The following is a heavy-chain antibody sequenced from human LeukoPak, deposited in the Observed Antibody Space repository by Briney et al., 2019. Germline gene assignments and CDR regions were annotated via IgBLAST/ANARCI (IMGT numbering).Heavy chain of an antibody. CDR2: IYYSGST. CDR1: GGSISSYY. J-gene: IGHJ5*02. CDR3: ARGYRPFDP. Sequence: SETLSLTCTVSGGSISSYYWSWIRQPPGKGLEWIGYIYYSGSTNYNPSLKSRVTISVDTSKNQFSLKLRSVTAADTAVYYCARGYRPFDPWGQGTLVTVSS. D-gene: IGHD1-26*01. V-gene: IGHV4-59*01.